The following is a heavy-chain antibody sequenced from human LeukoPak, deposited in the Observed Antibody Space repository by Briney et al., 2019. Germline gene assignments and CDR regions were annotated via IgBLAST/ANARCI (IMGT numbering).Heavy chain of an antibody. CDR2: ISYDGSNK. CDR3: TSQTYSGSRRFYSDH. CDR1: GFTFSSYA. V-gene: IGHV3-30*04. D-gene: IGHD1-26*01. Sequence: GRSLRLSCAASGFTFSSYAMHWVRQAPGKGLEWVAVISYDGSNKYYADSVKGRFTISRDNSKNTLYLQMNSLRAEDTAVYYCTSQTYSGSRRFYSDHWGQGTLVTVSS. J-gene: IGHJ4*02.